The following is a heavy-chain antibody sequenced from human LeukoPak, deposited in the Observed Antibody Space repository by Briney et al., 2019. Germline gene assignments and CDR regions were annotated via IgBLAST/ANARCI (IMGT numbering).Heavy chain of an antibody. D-gene: IGHD1-7*01. J-gene: IGHJ4*02. V-gene: IGHV3-23*01. CDR1: GFTFSSYA. CDR3: AKDREGTIADYFDY. Sequence: GGSLRLSCAASGFTFSSYAMSWVRQAPGKGLEWVSSISGSGGSTYYADSVKGRFTISRDYSKNTLYLQMNSLRGEDTAVYYCAKDREGTIADYFDYWGQGTLVTVSS. CDR2: ISGSGGST.